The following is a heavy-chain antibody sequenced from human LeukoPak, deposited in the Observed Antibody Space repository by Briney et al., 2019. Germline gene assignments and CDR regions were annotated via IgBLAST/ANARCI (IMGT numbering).Heavy chain of an antibody. Sequence: PGGSLRLSCAASGFTFRSFGMHWVRQAPGQGLEWVAVIWYDGSKEFYADSVKGRFTISRDNSKNTLYLQMNSLRVEDTAVYYCARDRNYGYYDGMDVWGQGTTVSVSS. CDR1: GFTFRSFG. V-gene: IGHV3-33*01. D-gene: IGHD1-7*01. CDR2: IWYDGSKE. J-gene: IGHJ6*02. CDR3: ARDRNYGYYDGMDV.